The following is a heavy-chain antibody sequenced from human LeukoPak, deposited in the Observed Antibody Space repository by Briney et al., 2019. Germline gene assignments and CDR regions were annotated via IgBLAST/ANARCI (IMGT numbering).Heavy chain of an antibody. CDR1: GYTFTGYY. J-gene: IGHJ5*02. Sequence: ASVKVSCKASGYTFTGYYMHWVRQAPGQGLEWMGWINPNSGGTNYAQKFQGRVTMTRDTSISTAYMELSRLRSDDTAVYYCARDRGYSYGANWFDPWGQGNLVTVSS. CDR3: ARDRGYSYGANWFDP. CDR2: INPNSGGT. V-gene: IGHV1-2*02. D-gene: IGHD5-18*01.